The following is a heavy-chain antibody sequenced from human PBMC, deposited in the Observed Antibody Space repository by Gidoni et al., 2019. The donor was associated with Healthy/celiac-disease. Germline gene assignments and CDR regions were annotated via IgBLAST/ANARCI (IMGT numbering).Heavy chain of an antibody. J-gene: IGHJ4*02. CDR2: IIPIFGIA. CDR1: AVTFSSYT. CDR3: ASIPLQCGELDFDY. Sequence: QVQRLQSASEVKKPCAPVKVSCKASAVTFSSYTTSWVRQAHGQGLEWLGMIIPIFGIANYAQKFQSRVKITAAKYTRTAYMELSSLRSEDTAVYYCASIPLQCGELDFDYWGQGTLIAISS. V-gene: IGHV1-69*02. D-gene: IGHD1-26*01.